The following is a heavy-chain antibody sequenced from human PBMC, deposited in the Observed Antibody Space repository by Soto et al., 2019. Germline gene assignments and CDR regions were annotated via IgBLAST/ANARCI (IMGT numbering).Heavy chain of an antibody. J-gene: IGHJ4*02. CDR2: INAGNGNT. CDR3: ARDIVVVVAAPTERFDY. Sequence: GASVKVSCKASGYTFTSYAMYWVRQAPGQRLEWMGWINAGNGNTKYSQKFQGRVTITRDTSASTAYMELSSLRSEDTAVYYCARDIVVVVAAPTERFDYWGQGTLVTV. V-gene: IGHV1-3*01. D-gene: IGHD2-15*01. CDR1: GYTFTSYA.